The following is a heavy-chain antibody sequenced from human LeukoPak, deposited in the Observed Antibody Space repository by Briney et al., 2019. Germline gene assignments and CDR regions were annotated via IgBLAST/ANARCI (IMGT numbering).Heavy chain of an antibody. V-gene: IGHV1-18*01. CDR1: GYTFTSYG. Sequence: EASVTVSFKASGYTFTSYGISWVRQAPGQGLEWMGWISAYNGNTNYAQKLQGRVTMTTDTSTSTAYMELRGLRSDDTAVYYCARDAAEVIDYWGQGTLVTVSS. CDR3: ARDAAEVIDY. D-gene: IGHD6-25*01. CDR2: ISAYNGNT. J-gene: IGHJ4*02.